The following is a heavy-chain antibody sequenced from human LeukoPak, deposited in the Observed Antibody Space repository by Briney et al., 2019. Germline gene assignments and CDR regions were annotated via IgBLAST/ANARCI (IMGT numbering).Heavy chain of an antibody. CDR1: GYTFTSYD. J-gene: IGHJ6*02. CDR3: ARGRVRCSSTSCYLGPYYYYYGMDV. Sequence: ASVKVSCKASGYTFTSYDINWVRQATGQGPEWMGWMNPNSGNTGYARKFQGRVTMTRNTSISTAYMELSSLRSEDTAVYYCARGRVRCSSTSCYLGPYYYYYGMDVWGQGTTVTVSS. D-gene: IGHD2-2*01. CDR2: MNPNSGNT. V-gene: IGHV1-8*01.